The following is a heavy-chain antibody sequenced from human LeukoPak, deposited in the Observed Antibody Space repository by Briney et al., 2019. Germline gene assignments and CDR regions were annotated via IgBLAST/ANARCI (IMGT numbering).Heavy chain of an antibody. CDR1: GFTFSSYA. CDR2: IKQDGSEK. D-gene: IGHD5-18*01. Sequence: GGSLRLSCAASGFTFSSYAMSWVRQAPGKGLEWVANIKQDGSEKYYVDSVKGRFTISRDNSKNTLYLQMNSLRAEDTAVYFCARHLDTSLWSAFDIWGQGTMVTVSS. V-gene: IGHV3-7*03. CDR3: ARHLDTSLWSAFDI. J-gene: IGHJ3*02.